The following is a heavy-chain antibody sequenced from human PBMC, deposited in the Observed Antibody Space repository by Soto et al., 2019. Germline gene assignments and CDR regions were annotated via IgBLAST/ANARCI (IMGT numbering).Heavy chain of an antibody. V-gene: IGHV3-64*07. D-gene: IGHD4-17*01. Sequence: EVQLLESGGGLVQPGGSLRLSCSASGFIFRNYNMHWVRQAPGKGLEYVSGISSNGGSTFYADSVKGRFSISRDNSKNTLHLQMGSLRPEDMGTYYCARADYGRFDNWGQGTLVAVAT. CDR3: ARADYGRFDN. CDR1: GFIFRNYN. CDR2: ISSNGGST. J-gene: IGHJ4*02.